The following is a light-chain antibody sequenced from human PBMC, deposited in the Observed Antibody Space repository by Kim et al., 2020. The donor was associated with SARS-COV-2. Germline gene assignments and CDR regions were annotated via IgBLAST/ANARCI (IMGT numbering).Light chain of an antibody. Sequence: DIQMTQSPSSLSASVGDRVTITCQASQDISNSLNWYQQKPGKAPRLLIFEESNLETGAPPRFSGSGSGTDFTFTITSLQPEDSATYYCQQYDNLPITFGQGTRLEIK. CDR3: QQYDNLPIT. CDR2: EES. V-gene: IGKV1-33*01. CDR1: QDISNS. J-gene: IGKJ5*01.